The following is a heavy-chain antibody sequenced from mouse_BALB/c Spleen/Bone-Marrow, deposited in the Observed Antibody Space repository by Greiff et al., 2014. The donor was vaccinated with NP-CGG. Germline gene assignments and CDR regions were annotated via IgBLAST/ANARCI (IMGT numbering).Heavy chain of an antibody. CDR3: AREVRRNYAMDY. J-gene: IGHJ4*01. CDR1: GYAFTNYL. D-gene: IGHD2-14*01. V-gene: IGHV1-54*03. CDR2: INPGSGGT. Sequence: QVQLQQFGAELVRPGTSVKVSCKASGYAFTNYLIEWVKQRPGQGLEWIGVINPGSGGTNYNEKFKGKATLTADKSSSTAYMQLSSLTSDDSAVYFCAREVRRNYAMDYWGQGTSVTVSS.